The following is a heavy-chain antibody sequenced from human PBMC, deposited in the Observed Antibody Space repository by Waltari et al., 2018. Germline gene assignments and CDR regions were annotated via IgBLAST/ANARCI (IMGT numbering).Heavy chain of an antibody. D-gene: IGHD3-9*01. CDR3: ARAYYDILTGYSINWFDP. CDR1: GGTFSSYA. CDR2: IIPIFGTA. V-gene: IGHV1-69*05. J-gene: IGHJ5*02. Sequence: QVQLVQSGAEVKKPGSSVKVSCKASGGTFSSYAISWVRQAPGQGLEWMGGIIPIFGTANYAQKFQGRVTITTDESTSTAYMELSSLRSEDTAVYYCARAYYDILTGYSINWFDPWGQGTLVTVSS.